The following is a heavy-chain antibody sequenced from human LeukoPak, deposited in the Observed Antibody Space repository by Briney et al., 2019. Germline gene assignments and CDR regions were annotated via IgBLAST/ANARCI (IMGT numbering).Heavy chain of an antibody. D-gene: IGHD6-19*01. V-gene: IGHV3-21*01. J-gene: IGHJ4*02. CDR2: ISSSSSYI. Sequence: GGSLRLSCAASGFTFSSYWMSWVRQAPGKGLEWVSSISSSSSYIYYADSVKGRFTISRDNAKNSLYLQMNSLRAEDTAVYYCARDAVEQWLVPFDYWGQGTLVTVSS. CDR3: ARDAVEQWLVPFDY. CDR1: GFTFSSYW.